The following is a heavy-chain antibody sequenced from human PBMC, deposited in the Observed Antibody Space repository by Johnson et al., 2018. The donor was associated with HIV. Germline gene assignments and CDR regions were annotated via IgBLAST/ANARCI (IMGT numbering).Heavy chain of an antibody. V-gene: IGHV3-30*19. J-gene: IGHJ3*02. Sequence: QVQLVESGGGVVQPGRSLRLSCAASGFTFSNYAMHWVRQAPGKGLEWVAVIWYDGSNKYYADSVKGRFTISRDNSKNTLYLQMNSLRAEDTAVYYCARDGKVGATPRRAFDIWGQGTMVTVS. CDR3: ARDGKVGATPRRAFDI. CDR2: IWYDGSNK. D-gene: IGHD1-26*01. CDR1: GFTFSNYA.